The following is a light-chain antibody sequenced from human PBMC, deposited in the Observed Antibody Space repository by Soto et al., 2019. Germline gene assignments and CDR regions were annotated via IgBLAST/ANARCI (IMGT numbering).Light chain of an antibody. CDR2: AAS. Sequence: DIQMTQSPSSVSASVGDRVTITCRASQGISSWLDWYQQKPGKAPKLLIYAASSLQSGVPSRFSGSGSVTDFTLTISILQPEDFATYYCQQANSFPFTFGPGTKVDIK. J-gene: IGKJ3*01. CDR3: QQANSFPFT. V-gene: IGKV1-12*01. CDR1: QGISSW.